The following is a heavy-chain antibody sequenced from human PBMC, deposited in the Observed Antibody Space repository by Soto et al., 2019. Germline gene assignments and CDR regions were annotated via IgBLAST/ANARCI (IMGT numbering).Heavy chain of an antibody. Sequence: QVQLVQSGAEVKKPGASVKVSCKASGYTLSTYGISWVRQAPGQGLEWMGWTSADNGCTNYAQKLQGRVTMTTDTSASTAYMELRSLRCDDTAVYYCVRGGCPGSTSCYGSFQHWGQGTLVTVSS. J-gene: IGHJ1*01. D-gene: IGHD2-2*01. V-gene: IGHV1-18*01. CDR1: GYTLSTYG. CDR2: TSADNGCT. CDR3: VRGGCPGSTSCYGSFQH.